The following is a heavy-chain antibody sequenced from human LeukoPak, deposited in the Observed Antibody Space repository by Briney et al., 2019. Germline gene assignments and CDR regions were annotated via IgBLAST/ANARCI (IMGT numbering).Heavy chain of an antibody. D-gene: IGHD3-3*01. CDR2: IKQDGSEK. CDR3: ARDPESYDFWSGYYNYYYYMDV. V-gene: IGHV3-7*01. CDR1: GFTFSSYW. Sequence: GGSLRLSCAASGFTFSSYWMSWVRQAPGKGVEWVANIKQDGSEKYYVDSVKGRFTNSRDNAKNSLYLQMNSLRAEDTAVYYCARDPESYDFWSGYYNYYYYMDVWGKGTTVTVSS. J-gene: IGHJ6*03.